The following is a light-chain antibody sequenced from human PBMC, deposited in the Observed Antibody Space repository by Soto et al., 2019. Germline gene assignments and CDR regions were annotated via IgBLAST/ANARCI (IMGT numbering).Light chain of an antibody. CDR1: QSVSSN. CDR3: QQYIQWPRYS. Sequence: EIVMTQSPATLSVSPGERATLSCRASQSVSSNLAWYQQKPGQAPRLLMYGASSRATGIPARFSGSGSGTEFTLTISSLQSEDFAVYYCQQYIQWPRYSFGLGTKLEIK. CDR2: GAS. J-gene: IGKJ2*03. V-gene: IGKV3-15*01.